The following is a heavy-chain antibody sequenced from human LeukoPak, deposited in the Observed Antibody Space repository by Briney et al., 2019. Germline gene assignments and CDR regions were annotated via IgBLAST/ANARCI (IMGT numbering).Heavy chain of an antibody. Sequence: GGSLRLSCAASGFTFSSQTMNWVRQAPGKGLEWVSSISSSSSHIYYADSVKGRFTISRDNAKNSLYLQMNSLRAEDTAVYYCAREAYYYDSSGNEAFDIWGQGTMVTVSS. CDR1: GFTFSSQT. CDR2: ISSSSSHI. D-gene: IGHD3-22*01. V-gene: IGHV3-21*01. CDR3: AREAYYYDSSGNEAFDI. J-gene: IGHJ3*02.